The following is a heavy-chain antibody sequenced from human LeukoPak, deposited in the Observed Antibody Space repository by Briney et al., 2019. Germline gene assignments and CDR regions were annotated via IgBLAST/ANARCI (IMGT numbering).Heavy chain of an antibody. Sequence: RGSLRLSCEASGFTFSSYAMHWVRQAPGKGLEWVAAISFDGTNKLYADSVKGRFTISRDNSKNTMDLQMNGLRPEDSGLYYCVRTEHSEPHSFDYWGQGTLVTVSS. D-gene: IGHD1-14*01. J-gene: IGHJ4*02. CDR3: VRTEHSEPHSFDY. CDR1: GFTFSSYA. CDR2: ISFDGTNK. V-gene: IGHV3-30-3*01.